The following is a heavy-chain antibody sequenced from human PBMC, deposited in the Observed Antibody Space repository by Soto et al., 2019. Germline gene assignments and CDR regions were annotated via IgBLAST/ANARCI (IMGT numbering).Heavy chain of an antibody. CDR2: ISYDGSNK. CDR1: GFTFSSYA. J-gene: IGHJ6*02. V-gene: IGHV3-30-3*01. Sequence: GSLRLSCAASGFTFSSYAMHWVRQAPGKGLEWVAVISYDGSNKYYADSVKGRFTISRDNSKNTLYLQMNSLRAEDTAVYYCASPFRVYYYYGMDVWGQGTTVTVSS. CDR3: ASPFRVYYYYGMDV.